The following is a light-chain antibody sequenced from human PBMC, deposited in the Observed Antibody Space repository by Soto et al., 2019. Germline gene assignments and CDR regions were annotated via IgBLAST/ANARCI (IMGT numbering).Light chain of an antibody. CDR1: QSISSNS. Sequence: EIVLTQSPGTLSLSPGERATLSCRASQSISSNSLAWYHQKPGQPPRLLIYAASSRATGIPDRFSGIGSGTDFTLTISRLEPEDFAVYYCQQYDSSPLTFGGGTKVEIK. V-gene: IGKV3-20*01. CDR3: QQYDSSPLT. CDR2: AAS. J-gene: IGKJ4*01.